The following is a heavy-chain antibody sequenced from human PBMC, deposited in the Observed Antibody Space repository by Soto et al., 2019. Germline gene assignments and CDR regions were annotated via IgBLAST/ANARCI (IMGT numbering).Heavy chain of an antibody. J-gene: IGHJ3*02. V-gene: IGHV4-38-2*01. CDR3: ARVAYYYDSSGYADAFDI. Sequence: LSLTCAVSGYSISSGYYWGWIRQPPGKGLEWIGSIYHSGSTYYNPSLKSRVAISVDTSKNQFSLKLSSVTAADTAVYYCARVAYYYDSSGYADAFDIWGQGTMVTVSS. D-gene: IGHD3-22*01. CDR2: IYHSGST. CDR1: GYSISSGYY.